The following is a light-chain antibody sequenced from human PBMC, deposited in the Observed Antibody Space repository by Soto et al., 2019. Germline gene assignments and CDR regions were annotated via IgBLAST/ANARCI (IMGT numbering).Light chain of an antibody. J-gene: IGLJ1*01. Sequence: QSALTQPASVSGSPGQSIAISCTGTSSDVGGYNYVSWYQQHPGKAPKLMISEVSNRPSGVSNRFSGSKSGNTASLTISGLQAEDEADYYCSSYTSSSTYVFGTGTKRTVL. CDR3: SSYTSSSTYV. V-gene: IGLV2-14*01. CDR2: EVS. CDR1: SSDVGGYNY.